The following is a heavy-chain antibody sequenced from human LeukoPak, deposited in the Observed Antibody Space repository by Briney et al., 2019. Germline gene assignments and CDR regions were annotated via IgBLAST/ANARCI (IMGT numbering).Heavy chain of an antibody. V-gene: IGHV3-23*01. J-gene: IGHJ4*02. CDR3: ARGIMTTVTTGDYFDY. D-gene: IGHD4-17*01. CDR1: GFTFSSYA. CDR2: ISGSGGST. Sequence: GGSLRLPCAASGFTFSSYAMSWVRQAPGKGLEWVSAISGSGGSTYYADSVKGRFTISRDNSKNTLYLQMNSLRAEDTAVYYCARGIMTTVTTGDYFDYWGQGTLVTVSS.